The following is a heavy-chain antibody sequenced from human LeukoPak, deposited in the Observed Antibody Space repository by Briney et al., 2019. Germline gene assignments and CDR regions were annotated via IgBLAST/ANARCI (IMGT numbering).Heavy chain of an antibody. J-gene: IGHJ4*02. V-gene: IGHV1-2*02. Sequence: GASVKVSCKAPGYTFTGYYMHWVRQAPGQGLEWMGWINPNSGGTNYAQKFQGRVTMTRDTSISTAYMELSRLRSDDTAVYYCARDGGVVIYARDFDYWGQGTLVTVSS. CDR3: ARDGGVVIYARDFDY. D-gene: IGHD3-3*01. CDR1: GYTFTGYY. CDR2: INPNSGGT.